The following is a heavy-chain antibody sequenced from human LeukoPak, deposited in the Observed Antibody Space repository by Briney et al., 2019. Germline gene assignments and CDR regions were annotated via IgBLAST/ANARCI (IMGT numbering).Heavy chain of an antibody. V-gene: IGHV3-48*03. CDR3: ARDKLDGYSNL. J-gene: IGHJ5*02. CDR1: GFTFNEYE. CDR2: ISRSGNTR. D-gene: IGHD5-24*01. Sequence: GGSLRLSCVASGFTFNEYEMNWVRQAPGKGPEWLSYISRSGNTRYYGNSVKGRFTVSRDNAKNSLSLQMNSLRAEDTAVYYCARDKLDGYSNLWGQGTPVTVAS.